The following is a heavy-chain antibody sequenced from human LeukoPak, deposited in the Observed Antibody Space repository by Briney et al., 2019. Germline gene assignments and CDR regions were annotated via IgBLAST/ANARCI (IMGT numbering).Heavy chain of an antibody. D-gene: IGHD5-24*01. CDR3: ARDSATIEGGWFDP. CDR1: GGSISSGGYY. V-gene: IGHV4-31*03. CDR2: IYYSGST. J-gene: IGHJ5*02. Sequence: SETLSLTCTVSGGSISSGGYYWSWIRQHPGKGLEWIGYIYYSGSTYYNPSLKSRVTISVDTSKNQFSLKLSSVTAADTAVYYCARDSATIEGGWFDPWGQGTLVAVSS.